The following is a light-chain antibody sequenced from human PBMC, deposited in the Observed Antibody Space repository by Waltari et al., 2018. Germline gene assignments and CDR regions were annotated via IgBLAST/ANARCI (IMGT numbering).Light chain of an antibody. V-gene: IGLV2-11*01. J-gene: IGLJ1*01. CDR2: DVN. Sequence: SALTQPRSVSGSPGQSAHIPCTRTSSHVGAPHFASWYQQRPGHAPKLIIYDVNKRPSGVPDRFSASKSGNTASLTISGLQPEDEADYHCCSSAGNPYVFGTGTEVTVL. CDR1: SSHVGAPHF. CDR3: CSSAGNPYV.